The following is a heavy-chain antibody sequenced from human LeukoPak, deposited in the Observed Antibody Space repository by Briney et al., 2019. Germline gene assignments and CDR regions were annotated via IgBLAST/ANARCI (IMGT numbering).Heavy chain of an antibody. CDR2: INPYRGDT. D-gene: IGHD6-13*01. J-gene: IGHJ4*02. CDR1: GYTFTGCH. CDR3: ARDQGSLTRSWYTGY. Sequence: GASVTVSCKASGYTFTGCHIHWVRQAPGQGLEWMGLINPYRGDTNFAQKFQGRVTITRDTSITTAYMDLSSLTPDDTAVYFCARDQGSLTRSWYTGYWGQGTQVTVSS. V-gene: IGHV1-2*06.